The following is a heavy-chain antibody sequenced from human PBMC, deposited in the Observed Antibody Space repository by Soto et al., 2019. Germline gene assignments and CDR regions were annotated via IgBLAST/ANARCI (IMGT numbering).Heavy chain of an antibody. CDR1: DYTFTIYG. J-gene: IGHJ4*02. V-gene: IGHV1-18*04. CDR2: ISGYNGNT. CDR3: ARVDYYDSSGYYGY. D-gene: IGHD3-22*01. Sequence: QVQLVQSRAEVKKPGASVKVSCKASDYTFTIYGISWVRQAPGQGLEWMGWISGYNGNTDYAQNLQDRVTLTTDASTSSVYMELRSLRSDDTAVYYCARVDYYDSSGYYGYWGQGTLITVSS.